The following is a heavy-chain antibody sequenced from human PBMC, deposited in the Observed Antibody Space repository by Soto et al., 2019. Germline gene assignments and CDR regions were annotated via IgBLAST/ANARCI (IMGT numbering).Heavy chain of an antibody. CDR2: IYSGGST. V-gene: IGHV3-53*01. CDR3: ARIMVRGDPDAFDI. CDR1: VCTVSSNY. J-gene: IGHJ3*02. Sequence: PGGSLRLSCAASVCTVSSNYMSCVRHSPGKWLEWVSVIYSGGSTYYADSVKGRFTISRDNSKNTLYLQMNSLRAEDTAVYYCARIMVRGDPDAFDIWGQGTMDSVS. D-gene: IGHD3-10*01.